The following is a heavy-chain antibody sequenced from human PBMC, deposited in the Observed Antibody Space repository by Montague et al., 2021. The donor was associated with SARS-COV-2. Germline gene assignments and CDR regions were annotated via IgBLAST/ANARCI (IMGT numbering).Heavy chain of an antibody. CDR3: ARDVGKGFSGYETEGGFDY. CDR1: GVVVSRSRSD. Sequence: SETLSLTCTVSGVVVSRSRSDGHWSGLQSDNELVCSILIEYKRRTYSNPSLQIRVSISVDTYKTHFSLKLTTVPAADTAVYYCARDVGKGFSGYETEGGFDYWGQGTPVTVSS. V-gene: IGHV4-39*07. CDR2: IEYKRRT. J-gene: IGHJ4*02. D-gene: IGHD5-12*01.